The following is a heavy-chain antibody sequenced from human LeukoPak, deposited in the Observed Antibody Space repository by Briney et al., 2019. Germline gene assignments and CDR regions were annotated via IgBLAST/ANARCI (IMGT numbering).Heavy chain of an antibody. CDR3: AKVEGASKASVY. J-gene: IGHJ4*02. V-gene: IGHV3-23*01. CDR2: ISGSACSR. D-gene: IGHD3-16*01. Sequence: PGGSLRLSYGPAVFTLSNYAMTWVPQAPGKGPGLVRSISGSACSRYYALSVEGPFTIPRDNTKNTLYVQMYSQRAEDTAVYYCAKVEGASKASVYWGRGALVTVSS. CDR1: VFTLSNYA.